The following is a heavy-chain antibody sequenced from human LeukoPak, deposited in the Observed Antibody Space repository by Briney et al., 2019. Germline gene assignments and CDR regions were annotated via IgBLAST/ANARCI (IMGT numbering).Heavy chain of an antibody. V-gene: IGHV5-51*01. CDR2: IYPGDSDT. CDR1: GYSFTSYW. CDR3: ARGLVGATRPYGMDV. Sequence: GESLKISCKGSGYSFTSYWIGWVRQMPGKGLEWMGIIYPGDSDTRYSPSFQGQVTISADKSISTAYLQWSCLKASDTAMYYCARGLVGATRPYGMDVWGQGTTVTVSS. J-gene: IGHJ6*02. D-gene: IGHD1-26*01.